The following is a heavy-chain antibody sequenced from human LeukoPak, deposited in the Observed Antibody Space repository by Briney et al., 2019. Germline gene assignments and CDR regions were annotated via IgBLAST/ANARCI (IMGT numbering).Heavy chain of an antibody. CDR3: ARYQVSQGRETTPFDY. D-gene: IGHD1-14*01. CDR2: TYYRSQWYS. Sequence: SQTLSLTCAISGDSVSRNTVAWNWIRQSPSRGLEWLGRTYYRSQWYSDYAESVKGRITINPDTSKNQFPLQLNSVTPEDTAVYYCARYQVSQGRETTPFDYWGQGTLVTVSS. CDR1: GDSVSRNTVA. J-gene: IGHJ4*02. V-gene: IGHV6-1*01.